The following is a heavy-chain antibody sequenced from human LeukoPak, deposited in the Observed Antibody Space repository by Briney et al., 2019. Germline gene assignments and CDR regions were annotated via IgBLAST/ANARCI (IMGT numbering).Heavy chain of an antibody. CDR3: ARDRGIVVVPAAMTHNWFDP. Sequence: ASVKVSXKASGYTFTGYYMHWMRQAPGQGLEWMGWINPNSGGTNYAQKFQGRVTMTRDTSISTAYMELSRLRSDDTAVYYCARDRGIVVVPAAMTHNWFDPWGQGTLVTVSS. J-gene: IGHJ5*02. D-gene: IGHD2-2*01. V-gene: IGHV1-2*02. CDR1: GYTFTGYY. CDR2: INPNSGGT.